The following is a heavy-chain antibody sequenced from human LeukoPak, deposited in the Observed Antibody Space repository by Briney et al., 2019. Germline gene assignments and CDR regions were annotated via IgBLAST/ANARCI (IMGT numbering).Heavy chain of an antibody. J-gene: IGHJ5*02. CDR3: ARVAGWSNWFDP. CDR1: GASINSGYYY. V-gene: IGHV4-39*07. D-gene: IGHD6-19*01. Sequence: PSETLSLTCTVSGASINSGYYYWGWVRQSPGKGLEWLGSVYHTGATYYNPSLYSRVTISADTSKNQFSLKLSFVTAADTAVYYCARVAGWSNWFDPWGQGTLVTVSS. CDR2: VYHTGAT.